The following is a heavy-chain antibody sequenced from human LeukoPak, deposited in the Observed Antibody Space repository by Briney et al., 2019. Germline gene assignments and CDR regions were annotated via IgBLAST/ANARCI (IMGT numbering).Heavy chain of an antibody. Sequence: GGSLRLSCAASGFTFSDYYMSWIRQAPGKGLEWVSYISSSSSYTNYADSVKGRFTISRDNAKNSLYLQMNSLRAGDTAVYYCARDQVSSSWERGAFDIWGQGTMVTVSS. J-gene: IGHJ3*02. V-gene: IGHV3-11*06. CDR3: ARDQVSSSWERGAFDI. CDR1: GFTFSDYY. CDR2: ISSSSSYT. D-gene: IGHD6-13*01.